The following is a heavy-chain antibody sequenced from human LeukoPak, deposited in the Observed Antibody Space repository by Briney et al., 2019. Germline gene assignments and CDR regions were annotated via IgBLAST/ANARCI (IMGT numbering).Heavy chain of an antibody. CDR1: GGSISSYY. V-gene: IGHV4-4*07. D-gene: IGHD3-10*01. CDR3: ARGSFLWFGDNNDYYFDY. J-gene: IGHJ4*02. CDR2: IYTSGST. Sequence: SETLSLTCTVSGGSISSYYWSWIRQPAGKGLEWIGRIYTSGSTNYNPSLKSRVTMSVDTSKNQFSLKLSSVTAADTAVYYCARGSFLWFGDNNDYYFDYWGQGTLVTVSS.